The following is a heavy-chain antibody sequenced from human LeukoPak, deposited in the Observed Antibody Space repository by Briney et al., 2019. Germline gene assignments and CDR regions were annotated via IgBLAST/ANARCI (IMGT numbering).Heavy chain of an antibody. D-gene: IGHD3-22*01. J-gene: IGHJ5*02. CDR2: INHSGST. CDR3: ARTSIYYDSSGYRS. Sequence: SETLSLTCAVYGGPFSGYQWSWIRQPPGKGLEWIGEINHSGSTNYNPSLKSRVNISVDTSKNQFSLKLSSVTAADMAVYYCARTSIYYDSSGYRSWGQGTLVTVSS. V-gene: IGHV4-34*01. CDR1: GGPFSGYQ.